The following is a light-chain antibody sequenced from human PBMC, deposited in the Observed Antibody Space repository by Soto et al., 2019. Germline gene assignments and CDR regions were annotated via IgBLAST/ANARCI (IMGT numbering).Light chain of an antibody. CDR1: SSAVGGYNY. Sequence: QSVLTQPASVSGSPGQSITISCTGTSSAVGGYNYVSWYQQHPGKAPKLMIYDVSNRPSGVSNRFSGSKSGNTASLTISGRQAEDEADYYCSSYTSSSTLGVFGTGTKLTVL. J-gene: IGLJ1*01. CDR3: SSYTSSSTLGV. V-gene: IGLV2-14*01. CDR2: DVS.